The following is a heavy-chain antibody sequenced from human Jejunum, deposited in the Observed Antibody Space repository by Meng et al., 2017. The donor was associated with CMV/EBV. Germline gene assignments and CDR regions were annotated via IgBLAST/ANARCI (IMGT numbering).Heavy chain of an antibody. CDR2: MSGSGAST. V-gene: IGHV3-23*01. CDR1: GFTFSSYA. D-gene: IGHD5-24*01. CDR3: AKGVDAYNEMIPFDF. J-gene: IGHJ4*02. Sequence: SGFTFSSYAMSWVRQAPGKGLEWVSAMSGSGASTYYADSVKGRFTISRDNSKNTLHLHMNSLRAEDTAVYFCAKGVDAYNEMIPFDFWGQGTLVTVSS.